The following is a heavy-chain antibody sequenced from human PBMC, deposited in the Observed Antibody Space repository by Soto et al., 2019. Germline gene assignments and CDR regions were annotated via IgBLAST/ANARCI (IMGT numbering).Heavy chain of an antibody. CDR1: GFTFDDYA. D-gene: IGHD4-17*01. V-gene: IGHV3-9*01. CDR3: AKDMKPTVTQGYDY. J-gene: IGHJ4*02. CDR2: ISWNSGSI. Sequence: DVQLVESGGGLVQPGRSLRLSCAASGFTFDDYAMHWVRQAPGKGLEWVSGISWNSGSIGYADSVKGRFTISRDNAKNSLYLQMNSLRAEDTALYYCAKDMKPTVTQGYDYWGQGTLVTVSS.